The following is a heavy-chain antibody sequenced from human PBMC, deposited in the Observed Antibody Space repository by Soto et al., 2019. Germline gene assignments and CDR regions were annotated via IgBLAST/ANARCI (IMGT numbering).Heavy chain of an antibody. CDR3: ARDPPYYDFWSGCDY. V-gene: IGHV3-33*01. CDR1: GFTFSSYG. Sequence: QVQLVESGGGVVQPGRSLRLSCAASGFTFSSYGMHWVRQAPGKGLEWVAVIWYDGSNKYYADSVKGRFTISRDNSKNTLYLQMNSLRAEDTAVYYCARDPPYYDFWSGCDYWGQGTLVTVSS. J-gene: IGHJ4*02. CDR2: IWYDGSNK. D-gene: IGHD3-3*01.